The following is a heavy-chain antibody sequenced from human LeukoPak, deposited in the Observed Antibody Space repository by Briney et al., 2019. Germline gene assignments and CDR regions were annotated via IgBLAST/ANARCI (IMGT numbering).Heavy chain of an antibody. J-gene: IGHJ4*02. CDR1: GFTFSSYA. CDR2: ISGSGGST. V-gene: IGHV3-23*01. D-gene: IGHD6-13*01. Sequence: GGSLRLSCAASGFTFSSYAMSWVRQAPGKGLDWVSAISGSGGSTYYAHSVKGRFTITRDNSKNTLYLQMNSLRAEDTAVYYCAKGADSSSFDYWGQGTLVTVST. CDR3: AKGADSSSFDY.